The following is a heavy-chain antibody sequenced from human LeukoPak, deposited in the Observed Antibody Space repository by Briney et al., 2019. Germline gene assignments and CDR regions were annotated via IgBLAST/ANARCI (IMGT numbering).Heavy chain of an antibody. CDR1: GGSFSGYY. D-gene: IGHD3-16*02. Sequence: SETLSLTCAVYGGSFSGYYWSWIRQPPGKGLEWIGEINHSGSTNYNPSLKGRVTISVDTSKNQFSLKLSSVTAADTAVYYCARARDYVWGSYRLYYFDYWGQGTLVTVSS. V-gene: IGHV4-34*01. CDR2: INHSGST. CDR3: ARARDYVWGSYRLYYFDY. J-gene: IGHJ4*02.